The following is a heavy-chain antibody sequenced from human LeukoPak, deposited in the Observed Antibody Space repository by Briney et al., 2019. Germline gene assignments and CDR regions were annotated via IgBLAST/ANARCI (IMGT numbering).Heavy chain of an antibody. V-gene: IGHV4-39*01. CDR2: IYYRGST. D-gene: IGHD3-3*01. J-gene: IGHJ3*02. CDR3: ARVRRDFWSGGRNDAFDI. Sequence: PSETLSLTCTVSGGSISSSSYYWGWLRQPPGRGLEWVGSIYYRGSTYYNPSLKSRVTISVDTSKNQFSLKLSSVTAADTAVYYCARVRRDFWSGGRNDAFDIWGQGTMVTVSS. CDR1: GGSISSSSYY.